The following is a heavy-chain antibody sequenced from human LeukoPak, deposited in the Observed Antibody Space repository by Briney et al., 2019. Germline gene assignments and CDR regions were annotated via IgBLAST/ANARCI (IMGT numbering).Heavy chain of an antibody. CDR3: ARGSYHYDSSGYYFSGYFDY. V-gene: IGHV1-2*06. J-gene: IGHJ4*02. CDR1: GYTFTGYY. CDR2: INPNSGGT. D-gene: IGHD3-22*01. Sequence: ASVKVSCKASGYTFTGYYMHWVRQAPGQGLEWMGRINPNSGGTNYAQKFQGRVTMTRETSISTAYMELSRLRSDDTAVYYCARGSYHYDSSGYYFSGYFDYWGQGTLVTVSS.